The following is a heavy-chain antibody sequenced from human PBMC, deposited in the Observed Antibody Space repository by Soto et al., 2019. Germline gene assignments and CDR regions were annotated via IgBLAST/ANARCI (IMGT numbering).Heavy chain of an antibody. Sequence: EVQLVESGGGLVQPGGSLRLSCVASGFTFSSYWMHWVRQVPGKEPVWVSFIDSYGSSTKYADSVRGRFTISRDNAKNTLYRLMNSLRVEDTAVYYCVRGLGNSDHWGQGTLVTVSS. CDR1: GFTFSSYW. V-gene: IGHV3-74*03. CDR3: VRGLGNSDH. CDR2: IDSYGSST. J-gene: IGHJ4*02.